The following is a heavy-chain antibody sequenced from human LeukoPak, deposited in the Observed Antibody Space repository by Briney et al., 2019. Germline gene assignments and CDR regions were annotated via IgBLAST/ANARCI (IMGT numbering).Heavy chain of an antibody. CDR2: ISSSSSYI. CDR1: GFTLSSYS. V-gene: IGHV3-21*01. J-gene: IGHJ4*02. D-gene: IGHD4-11*01. CDR3: ARDTDDYTVGY. Sequence: GGSLRLSCAASGFTLSSYSMNWVRQAPGKGLEWVSSISSSSSYIYYADSVKGRFTISRDNAKNSLYLQMNSLRAEDTAVYYCARDTDDYTVGYWGQGTLVTVSS.